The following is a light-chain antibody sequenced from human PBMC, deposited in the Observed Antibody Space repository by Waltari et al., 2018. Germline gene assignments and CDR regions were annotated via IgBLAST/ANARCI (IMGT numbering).Light chain of an antibody. J-gene: IGLJ2*01. CDR1: RIVFGAFYP. V-gene: IGLV2-11*01. CDR3: CSRAGTYTLV. CDR2: DVI. Sequence: HSALTQPRSVSGSPGQSVPISCPLTRIVFGAFYPFTWYQHHPGKAPKLMLYDVIKRPSGVPDRFSGSKSGNTASLTISGLQAEDEADYYCCSRAGTYTLVFGGGTKLTVL.